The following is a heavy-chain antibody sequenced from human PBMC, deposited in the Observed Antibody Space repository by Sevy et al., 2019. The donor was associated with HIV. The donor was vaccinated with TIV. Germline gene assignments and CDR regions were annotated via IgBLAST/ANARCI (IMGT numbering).Heavy chain of an antibody. CDR3: AKDPIKTHGEPNYYYYYMDV. D-gene: IGHD4-17*01. Sequence: GGSLRLSCAASGFTFSSYAMSWVRQAPGKGLEWVSAISGSGGSTYYADSVKRRFTISRDNSKNTLYLQMNSLRAEDTAVYYCAKDPIKTHGEPNYYYYYMDVWGKGTTVTVSS. CDR1: GFTFSSYA. V-gene: IGHV3-23*01. CDR2: ISGSGGST. J-gene: IGHJ6*03.